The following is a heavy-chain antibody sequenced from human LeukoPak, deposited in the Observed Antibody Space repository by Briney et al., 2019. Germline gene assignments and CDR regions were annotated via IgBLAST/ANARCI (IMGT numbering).Heavy chain of an antibody. V-gene: IGHV4-34*01. D-gene: IGHD3-3*01. CDR2: INHSGST. Sequence: PSETLSLTCAVYGGSFSGYYWSWIRQPPGKGLEWIGEINHSGSTNYNPSLKSRVTISVDTSKNQFSLNLSSVTAADTAVYYCARGLLRSGYYRPNWFDPWGQGTLVTVSS. CDR3: ARGLLRSGYYRPNWFDP. J-gene: IGHJ5*02. CDR1: GGSFSGYY.